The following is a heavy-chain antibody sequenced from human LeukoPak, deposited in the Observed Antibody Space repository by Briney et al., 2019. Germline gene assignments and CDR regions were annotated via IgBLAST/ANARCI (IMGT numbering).Heavy chain of an antibody. D-gene: IGHD2-21*02. Sequence: SVKVSCKASGGTFSSYAISWVRQAPGQGLEWMGRIIPILGIANYAQKFQGRATITADKSTSTAYMELSSLRSEDAAVYYCARSYCGGDCYSHYYYGMDVWGQGTTVTVSS. CDR3: ARSYCGGDCYSHYYYGMDV. CDR1: GGTFSSYA. V-gene: IGHV1-69*04. CDR2: IIPILGIA. J-gene: IGHJ6*02.